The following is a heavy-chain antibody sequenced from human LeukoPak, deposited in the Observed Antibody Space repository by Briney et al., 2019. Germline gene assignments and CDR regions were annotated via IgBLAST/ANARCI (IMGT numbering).Heavy chain of an antibody. V-gene: IGHV6-1*01. Sequence: SQTLSLTCAISGDSVSSDSAAWNWIRQSPSRGLEWLGRTYYRSKWYNDYAISVKSRITINPDTSKNQFSLQLNSVTPEDSAVYYCARDPLFTVFGVVPSGFDYWGQGTLVTVSS. CDR3: ARDPLFTVFGVVPSGFDY. CDR2: TYYRSKWYN. D-gene: IGHD3-3*01. J-gene: IGHJ4*02. CDR1: GDSVSSDSAA.